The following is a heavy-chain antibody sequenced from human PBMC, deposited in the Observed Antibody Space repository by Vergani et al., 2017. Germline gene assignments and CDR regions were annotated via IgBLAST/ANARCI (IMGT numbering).Heavy chain of an antibody. V-gene: IGHV3-30-3*01. CDR1: GFTFSSYA. D-gene: IGHD1-26*01. Sequence: QVQLVESGGGVVQPGRSLRLSCAASGFTFSSYAMHWVRQAPGKGLEWVAVISYDGSNKYYADSVKGRFTISRDNSKNTLYLQMNSLRAEDTAVYYCARDLSGSYDGAFDIWGQGTMVTVSS. J-gene: IGHJ3*02. CDR2: ISYDGSNK. CDR3: ARDLSGSYDGAFDI.